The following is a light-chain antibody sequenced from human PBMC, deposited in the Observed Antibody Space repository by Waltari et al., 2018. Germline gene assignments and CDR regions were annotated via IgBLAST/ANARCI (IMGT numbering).Light chain of an antibody. V-gene: IGKV2-28*01. CDR3: MQALQIPPT. Sequence: DIVMTQSPLSLPVTPGEPASIACRSSHSLLHSKGYNYLDWYLQKPGQSPQLMIYLGSNRASGVPDRFSGSGSGTDFTLNISRVEAEDVGVYYCMQALQIPPTFGGGTKVEI. CDR2: LGS. CDR1: HSLLHSKGYNY. J-gene: IGKJ4*01.